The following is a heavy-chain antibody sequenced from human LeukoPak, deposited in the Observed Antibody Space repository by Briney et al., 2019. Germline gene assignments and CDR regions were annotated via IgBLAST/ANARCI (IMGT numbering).Heavy chain of an antibody. Sequence: PSETPSLTCTVSGGSIRSSYYYWGWIHQPPGKGLEWIGSIYHSGYTYYNPSLESRVTISVAPSKNQFSLRLSSVTAADTAVYYCATSGPGYYYGMDVWGQGTTVTVSS. J-gene: IGHJ6*02. V-gene: IGHV4-39*05. CDR1: GGSIRSSYYY. CDR3: ATSGPGYYYGMDV. CDR2: IYHSGYT. D-gene: IGHD2-15*01.